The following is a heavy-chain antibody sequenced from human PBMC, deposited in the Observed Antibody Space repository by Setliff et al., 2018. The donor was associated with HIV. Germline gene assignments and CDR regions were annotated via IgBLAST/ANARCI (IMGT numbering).Heavy chain of an antibody. CDR1: GGSITRTPYY. J-gene: IGHJ4*02. Sequence: SETLSLTCTVSGGSITRTPYYWGWIRQPPGKGLEWIGSIHHSGTAYDNPSLKSRVTISVDTSKNQFPLRLSSVTAGDTAVYYCTRRRGPMVRGVDPTPSYYFDYWGQGTLVTVSS. CDR3: TRRRGPMVRGVDPTPSYYFDY. V-gene: IGHV4-39*06. CDR2: IHHSGTA. D-gene: IGHD3-10*01.